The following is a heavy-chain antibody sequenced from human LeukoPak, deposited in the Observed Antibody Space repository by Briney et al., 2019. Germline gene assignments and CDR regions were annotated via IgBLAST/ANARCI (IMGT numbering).Heavy chain of an antibody. CDR1: GGSISSYY. J-gene: IGHJ4*02. Sequence: SETLSLTCTVSGGSISSYYWTWIRQSPRKGLEWIGYIYYSGSTNYNPSLKSRVTISVDTSKNQFSLNLNSVTAADTAVYYCARGTVTLAYWGQGTLVSVSS. CDR3: ARGTVTLAY. V-gene: IGHV4-59*01. CDR2: IYYSGST. D-gene: IGHD4-11*01.